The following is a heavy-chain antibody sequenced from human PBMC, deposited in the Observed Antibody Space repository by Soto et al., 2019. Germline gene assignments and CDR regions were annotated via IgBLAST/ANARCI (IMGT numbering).Heavy chain of an antibody. CDR1: GGSFSGYY. CDR2: INHSGST. Sequence: SETLSLTCAVYGGSFSGYYWTWIRQPPGKGLEWIGEINHSGSTNYNPSLKSRVTISVDTSKNQFSLKLSSVTAADTAVYYCARGRNRGTYFDSWGQGTLVTVSS. D-gene: IGHD7-27*01. CDR3: ARGRNRGTYFDS. V-gene: IGHV4-34*01. J-gene: IGHJ4*02.